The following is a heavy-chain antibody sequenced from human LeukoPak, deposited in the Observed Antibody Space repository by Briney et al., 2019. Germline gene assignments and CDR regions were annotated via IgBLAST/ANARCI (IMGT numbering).Heavy chain of an antibody. Sequence: ASVKVSCKALGYTLTDYAMNWVRQAPGQGLEWMGWINPNSGGTNYAQKFQGWVTMTRDTSISTAYMELSRLRSDDTAVYYCARSPSSYSSGWWAFPSRWGQGTLVTVSS. CDR2: INPNSGGT. V-gene: IGHV1-2*04. J-gene: IGHJ4*02. CDR3: ARSPSSYSSGWWAFPSR. CDR1: GYTLTDYA. D-gene: IGHD6-19*01.